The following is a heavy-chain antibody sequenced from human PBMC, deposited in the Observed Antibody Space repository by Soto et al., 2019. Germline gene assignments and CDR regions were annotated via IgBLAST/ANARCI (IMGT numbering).Heavy chain of an antibody. V-gene: IGHV4-31*03. CDR2: IYYSGST. D-gene: IGHD3-10*01. Sequence: SETLSLTCTVSGGSISSGGYYWSWIRQHPGKGLEWIGYIYYSGSTYYNPSLKSRVTISVDTSKNQFSLKLSSVTAADTAVYYCARDLRRAYNWFDPWCQGTLVTVSS. CDR3: ARDLRRAYNWFDP. CDR1: GGSISSGGYY. J-gene: IGHJ5*02.